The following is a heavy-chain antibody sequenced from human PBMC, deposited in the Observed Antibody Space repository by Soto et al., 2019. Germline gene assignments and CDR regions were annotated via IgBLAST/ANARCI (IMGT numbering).Heavy chain of an antibody. Sequence: SETLSFTCAVYGGSFSGYYWSWIRQPPGKGLEWIGEINHSGSTNYNPSLKSRVTISVDTSKNQFSLKLSSVTAADTAVYYCARNSAGIAARPLGYWGQGTLVTV. CDR2: INHSGST. J-gene: IGHJ4*02. CDR3: ARNSAGIAARPLGY. V-gene: IGHV4-34*01. CDR1: GGSFSGYY. D-gene: IGHD6-6*01.